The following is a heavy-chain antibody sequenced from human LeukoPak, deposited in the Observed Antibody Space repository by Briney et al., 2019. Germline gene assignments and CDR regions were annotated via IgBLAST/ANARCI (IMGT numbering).Heavy chain of an antibody. Sequence: GGSLRLSCAASGFTFNFFSMYRVRQSPGKGLEWVAVISYDATNEYYTDSVKRRFTISRDDSKSTLYLQMHSLRAEDTAVYYCVRDFASGSYYNLFDYWGQGTLVTVSS. CDR2: ISYDATNE. V-gene: IGHV3-30*04. CDR3: VRDFASGSYYNLFDY. D-gene: IGHD3-10*01. J-gene: IGHJ4*02. CDR1: GFTFNFFS.